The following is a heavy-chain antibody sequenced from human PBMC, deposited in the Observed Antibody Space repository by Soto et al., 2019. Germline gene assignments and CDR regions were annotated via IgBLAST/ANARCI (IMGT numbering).Heavy chain of an antibody. D-gene: IGHD4-17*01. CDR2: ISGSGGST. CDR3: TKRTVGWYFHL. CDR1: GFTFSSYA. Sequence: EVQLLESGGGLVQPGGSLRLSCAASGFTFSSYAMSWVCQAPGKGLEWVSDISGSGGSTYYADTVKGRFTISRDNSKNTVYQQMNRLRAEDTVVYYCTKRTVGWYFHLRGRGTLVTVSS. V-gene: IGHV3-23*01. J-gene: IGHJ2*01.